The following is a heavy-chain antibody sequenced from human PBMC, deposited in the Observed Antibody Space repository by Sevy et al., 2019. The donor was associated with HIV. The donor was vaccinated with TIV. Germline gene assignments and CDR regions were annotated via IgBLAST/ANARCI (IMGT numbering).Heavy chain of an antibody. Sequence: APVKVSCQTSGGTFSNHIINWVRQAPGHEFEWVGGILPVFGTTNYAQRFRGRVTFAADDSTRTHYMELSSLRSDDTAFYYCAKGMQFSFMLSQVPLTAFESWGQGTLVTVSS. CDR2: ILPVFGTT. J-gene: IGHJ4*02. CDR3: AKGMQFSFMLSQVPLTAFES. V-gene: IGHV1-69*13. CDR1: GGTFSNHI. D-gene: IGHD3-16*02.